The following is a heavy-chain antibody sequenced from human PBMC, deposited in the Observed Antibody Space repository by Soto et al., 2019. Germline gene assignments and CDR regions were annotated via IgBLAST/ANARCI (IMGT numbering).Heavy chain of an antibody. CDR3: AKAAIVVVVAATRHFDY. V-gene: IGHV3-74*01. D-gene: IGHD2-15*01. CDR2: TNTGGSST. Sequence: GGSLRLSCAASGFTFSTYWMHWVRQAPGKGLVWVSGTNTGGSSTTYADSVEGRFTISRDNAKNTLYLQMNSLRAEDTAVYYCAKAAIVVVVAATRHFDYWGQGTLVTVSS. J-gene: IGHJ4*02. CDR1: GFTFSTYW.